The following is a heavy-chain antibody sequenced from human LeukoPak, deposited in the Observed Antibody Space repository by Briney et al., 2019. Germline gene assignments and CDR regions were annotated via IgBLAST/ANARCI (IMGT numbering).Heavy chain of an antibody. Sequence: SETLSLTCSVSGGSIRNYHWSWIRQPPGKGLEWIGYIYYSGSTNNPSPKSRVTISLDTSRNQFSLKLSSVTAADTAVYFCARHRQPDWELRDDAFDFWGQGTMVTVSS. D-gene: IGHD1-26*01. J-gene: IGHJ3*01. V-gene: IGHV4-59*08. CDR1: GGSIRNYH. CDR3: ARHRQPDWELRDDAFDF. CDR2: IYYSGST.